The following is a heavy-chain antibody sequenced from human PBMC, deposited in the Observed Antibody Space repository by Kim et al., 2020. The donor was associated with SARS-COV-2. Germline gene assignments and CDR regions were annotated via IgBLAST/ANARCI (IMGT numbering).Heavy chain of an antibody. V-gene: IGHV4-59*08. J-gene: IGHJ5*02. D-gene: IGHD6-13*01. CDR1: GDSVTSYY. Sequence: SETLSLSFTVSGDSVTSYYWSWIRQPPVKGLEWIGCLYYGGNTNYSPSFESRIIISVDTSKNQFSLMLSSVTAADTPVCFCSVHVLTAAGFIIWFDPW. CDR2: LYYGGNT. CDR3: SVHVLTAAGFIIWFDP.